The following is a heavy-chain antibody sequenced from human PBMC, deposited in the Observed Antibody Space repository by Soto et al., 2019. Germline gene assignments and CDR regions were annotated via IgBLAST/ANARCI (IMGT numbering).Heavy chain of an antibody. CDR1: GFTFSSYS. Sequence: LSLTCAASGFTFSSYSMNWVRQAPGKGLEWVSSISSSSSYIYYADSVKGRFTISRDNAKNSLYLQMNSLRAEDTAVYYCAREVVVGATTFYYYGMDVWGQGTTVTVSS. CDR3: AREVVVGATTFYYYGMDV. CDR2: ISSSSSYI. D-gene: IGHD1-26*01. V-gene: IGHV3-21*01. J-gene: IGHJ6*02.